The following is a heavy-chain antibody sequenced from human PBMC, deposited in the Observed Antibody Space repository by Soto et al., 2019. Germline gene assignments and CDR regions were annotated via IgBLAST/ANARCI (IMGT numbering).Heavy chain of an antibody. D-gene: IGHD2-15*01. CDR3: ARRGYCSGGSCYMYYFDS. J-gene: IGHJ4*02. CDR2: INHSGST. CDR1: GGSFSGYY. Sequence: SETLSLTCAVYGGSFSGYYWSWIRQPPGKGLEWIGEINHSGSTNYNPSLKSRVTISVDTSKNQFSLKLSSVTAADTAVYYCARRGYCSGGSCYMYYFDSWGQGTLVTSPQ. V-gene: IGHV4-34*01.